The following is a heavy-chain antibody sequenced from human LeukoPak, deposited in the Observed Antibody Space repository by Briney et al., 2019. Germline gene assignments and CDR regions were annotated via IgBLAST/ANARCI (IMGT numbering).Heavy chain of an antibody. Sequence: GASVKVSCKASGYNFRNYGIGWVRQAPKQGLEWMGWITAGNGNTNYAQKVQGRVTMTTDTSTSTAYMERRSLRSDDTAVYFCARDSARGYSYGYNAFDIWGQGTMVTVSS. J-gene: IGHJ3*02. CDR1: GYNFRNYG. CDR3: ARDSARGYSYGYNAFDI. D-gene: IGHD5-18*01. V-gene: IGHV1-18*01. CDR2: ITAGNGNT.